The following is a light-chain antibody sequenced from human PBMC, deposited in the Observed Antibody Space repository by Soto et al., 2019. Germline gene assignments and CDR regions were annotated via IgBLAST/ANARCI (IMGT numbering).Light chain of an antibody. Sequence: DIVMTQSPDSLAVSLGERATINCKSSQNIFYTPKNMNKLVWYQQKPGQPPKLLIYWASTRGSGVPDRFSGSGSGTDFTLTISSLQAEDVAVYYCQQYYDIPFTFGPGTKVDIK. CDR2: WAS. CDR3: QQYYDIPFT. V-gene: IGKV4-1*01. CDR1: QNIFYTPKNMNK. J-gene: IGKJ3*01.